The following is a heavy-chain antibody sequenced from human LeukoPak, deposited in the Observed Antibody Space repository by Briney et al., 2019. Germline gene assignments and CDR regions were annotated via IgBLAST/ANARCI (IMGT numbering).Heavy chain of an antibody. J-gene: IGHJ6*02. V-gene: IGHV4-34*01. CDR2: INHSGST. CDR1: GGSFSGYY. D-gene: IGHD5-18*01. CDR3: ARGPRGYSYGPYYYYYGMDV. Sequence: SETLSLTCAVYGGSFSGYYWSWIRQPPGKGPEWIGEINHSGSTNYNPSLKSRVTISVDTSKNQFSLKLSSVTAADTAVYYCARGPRGYSYGPYYYYYGMDVWGQGTTVTVSS.